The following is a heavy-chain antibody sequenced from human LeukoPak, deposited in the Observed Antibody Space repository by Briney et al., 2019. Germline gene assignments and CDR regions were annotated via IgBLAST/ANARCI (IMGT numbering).Heavy chain of an antibody. Sequence: GGSLRLSCAASGFTFSSYGMHWVRQAPGKGLEWVAVISYDGSNKYYADSVKGRFTISRDNAKDSLYLQMNSLRAEDTAVYYCSRALNVWGQGTTVTVSS. J-gene: IGHJ6*02. V-gene: IGHV3-30*03. CDR1: GFTFSSYG. CDR2: ISYDGSNK. CDR3: SRALNV.